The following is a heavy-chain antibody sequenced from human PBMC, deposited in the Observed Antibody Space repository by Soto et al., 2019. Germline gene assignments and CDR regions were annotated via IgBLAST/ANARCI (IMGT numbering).Heavy chain of an antibody. D-gene: IGHD5-12*01. CDR1: GFGFTISTST. J-gene: IGHJ6*03. Sequence: SGGSLRLSCAASGFGFTISTSTMICDRQAPGKELEWRIKSKTDGGTTDYAAPVKGRFTISRDDSKSTLYLQMNSLKTEDTAVYYCTTESSGYSGYDYDYYYYMDVWGKGTTVTVS. V-gene: IGHV3-15*01. CDR2: IKSKTDGGTT. CDR3: TTESSGYSGYDYDYYYYMDV.